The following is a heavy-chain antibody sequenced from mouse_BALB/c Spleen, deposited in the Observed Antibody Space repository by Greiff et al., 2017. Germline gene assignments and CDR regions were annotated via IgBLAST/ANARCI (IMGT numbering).Heavy chain of an antibody. J-gene: IGHJ3*01. D-gene: IGHD2-4*01. V-gene: IGHV1-80*01. Sequence: QVQLKQSGAELVRPGSSVKISCKASGYAFSSYWMNWVKQRPGQGLEWIGQIYPGDGDTNYNGKFKGKATLTADKSSSTTYMQLSSLTSEDAAVYFCARSGSYDYRGWFAYWGQGTLVTVSA. CDR2: IYPGDGDT. CDR3: ARSGSYDYRGWFAY. CDR1: GYAFSSYW.